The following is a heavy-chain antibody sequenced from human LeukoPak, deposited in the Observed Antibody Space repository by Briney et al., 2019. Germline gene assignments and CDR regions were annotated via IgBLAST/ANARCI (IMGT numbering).Heavy chain of an antibody. J-gene: IGHJ6*02. CDR2: ISGSGGST. V-gene: IGHV3-23*01. CDR3: VRRVGTYYYYYYGMDV. D-gene: IGHD1-26*01. Sequence: GSLRLSCAASGFTFSSYAMSWVRQAPGKGLEWVSAISGSGGSTYYADSVKGRFTISRDNSKNTLYLQMNSLRAEDTAVYYCVRRVGTYYYYYYGMDVWGQGTTVTVSS. CDR1: GFTFSSYA.